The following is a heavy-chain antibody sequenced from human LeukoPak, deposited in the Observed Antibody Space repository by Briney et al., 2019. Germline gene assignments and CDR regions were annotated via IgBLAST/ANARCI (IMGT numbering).Heavy chain of an antibody. CDR3: ARAQQLVDDAFDI. CDR1: GFTVSSNY. J-gene: IGHJ3*02. D-gene: IGHD6-13*01. CDR2: IYSGGST. V-gene: IGHV3-53*01. Sequence: PGGSLRLSCAASGFTVSSNYMSWVRQAPGKGLEWVSVIYSGGSTYYADSVKGRFTISRDNSKNTLYLQMNSLRAEDTAVYYCARAQQLVDDAFDIWGQGTMVIVSS.